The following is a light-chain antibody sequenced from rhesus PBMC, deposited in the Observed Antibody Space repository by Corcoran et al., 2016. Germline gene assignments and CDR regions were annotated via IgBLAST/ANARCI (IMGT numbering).Light chain of an antibody. CDR3: SSYAGSNTFI. CDR1: SSDIGGYNY. Sequence: QAALTQPRSVSGSPGQSDTISCTGTSSDIGGYNYVSWYQHHPGTAPKLMIYEVSKRPSGVSDRFSGSKSGNTASLTISGLQAEDEADYYCSSYAGSNTFIFGAGTRLTVL. J-gene: IGLJ1*01. V-gene: IGLV2-32*02. CDR2: EVS.